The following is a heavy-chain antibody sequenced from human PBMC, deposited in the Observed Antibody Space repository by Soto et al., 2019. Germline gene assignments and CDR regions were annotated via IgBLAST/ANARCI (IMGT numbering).Heavy chain of an antibody. CDR3: ARLTAAAGDNWFDP. D-gene: IGHD6-13*01. CDR1: GYTFTGYY. Sequence: ASGKVSCKASGYTFTGYYMDWVRQAPGQGLEWMGWINPNSGGTNYAQKFQGWVTMTRDTSISTAYMELSRLRSDVTAVYYCARLTAAAGDNWFDPCGQGTLVTVSS. V-gene: IGHV1-2*04. J-gene: IGHJ5*02. CDR2: INPNSGGT.